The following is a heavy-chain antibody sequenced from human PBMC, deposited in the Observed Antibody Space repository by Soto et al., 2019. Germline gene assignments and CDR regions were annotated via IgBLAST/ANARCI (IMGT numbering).Heavy chain of an antibody. J-gene: IGHJ6*02. CDR1: GDSVSSNSAA. CDR2: TYYRSKWYN. V-gene: IGHV6-1*01. D-gene: IGHD2-2*01. Sequence: SQTLSLTCAISGDSVSSNSAAWNWIRQSPSRGLEWLGRTYYRSKWYNDYAVSVKSRITINPDTSKNQFSLQLNSVTPEDTAVYYCARDIVVVPAAAYYYYYYGMDVWGQGTTVTVSS. CDR3: ARDIVVVPAAAYYYYYYGMDV.